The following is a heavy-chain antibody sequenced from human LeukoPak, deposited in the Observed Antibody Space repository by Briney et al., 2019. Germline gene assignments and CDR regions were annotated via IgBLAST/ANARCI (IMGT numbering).Heavy chain of an antibody. Sequence: SETLSLTCTVSGGSINSYYWSWIRQSPGKGLEWIGYIYYSGSTDYNPSLKSRVTISVDSSKNQFSLELTSVTAADTAVYFCARHYCSGASCYYFDYWGQGTLVTVSS. D-gene: IGHD2-15*01. CDR1: GGSINSYY. J-gene: IGHJ4*02. V-gene: IGHV4-59*13. CDR2: IYYSGST. CDR3: ARHYCSGASCYYFDY.